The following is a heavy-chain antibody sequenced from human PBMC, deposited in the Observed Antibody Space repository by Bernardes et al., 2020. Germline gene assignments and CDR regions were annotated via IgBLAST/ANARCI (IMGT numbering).Heavy chain of an antibody. J-gene: IGHJ4*02. CDR3: ARRRGPVDY. D-gene: IGHD3-10*01. CDR2: INYSGST. Sequence: SETLSLTCSVSGGSISSSSYYWGWIRQPPGKGLEWIGNINYSGSTYYNPSLKSRVTISVDTSKNQFSLKLSSVTAADTAVYYCARRRGPVDYWGQGTLVTVSS. CDR1: GGSISSSSYY. V-gene: IGHV4-39*01.